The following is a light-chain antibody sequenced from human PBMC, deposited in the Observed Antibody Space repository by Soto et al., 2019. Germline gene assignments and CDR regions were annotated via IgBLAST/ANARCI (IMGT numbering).Light chain of an antibody. CDR2: DAS. CDR1: QSVSSN. Sequence: EIVMTQSPATLSVSPGESATLSCRASQSVSSNLAWHQQKPGQAPRLLMYDASTRATGISARFSGSGSGTEFTLTISRLEPEDFAVYYCQQYGSSSITFGQGTRLEIK. J-gene: IGKJ5*01. V-gene: IGKV3D-15*01. CDR3: QQYGSSSIT.